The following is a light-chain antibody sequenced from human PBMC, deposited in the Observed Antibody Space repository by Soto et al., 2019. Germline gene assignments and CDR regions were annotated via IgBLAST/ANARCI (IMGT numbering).Light chain of an antibody. CDR2: WAS. Sequence: DIVMTQSPDSLAVSLGERATINCKSSQSVLYSSNNKNYLAWYQQKPGQPPKLLIYWASTRESGVPDRFSGSGSETDFTLTINSLQAEDVAVYYCQQYYSIPFTFGPGTKVDIK. V-gene: IGKV4-1*01. CDR3: QQYYSIPFT. CDR1: QSVLYSSNNKNY. J-gene: IGKJ3*01.